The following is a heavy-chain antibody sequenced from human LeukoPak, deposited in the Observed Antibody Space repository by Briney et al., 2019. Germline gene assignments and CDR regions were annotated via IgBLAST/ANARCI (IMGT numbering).Heavy chain of an antibody. D-gene: IGHD6-19*01. Sequence: ASVKVSCKASGGTFISYAISWVRQAPGQGLEWVGGIIPIFGTANYAQKFQGRVTITADESTSTAYMELSSLRSEDTAVYYCAREHLIAVAGFEYYFGYWGQGTLVTVSS. CDR1: GGTFISYA. J-gene: IGHJ4*02. CDR2: IIPIFGTA. V-gene: IGHV1-69*13. CDR3: AREHLIAVAGFEYYFGY.